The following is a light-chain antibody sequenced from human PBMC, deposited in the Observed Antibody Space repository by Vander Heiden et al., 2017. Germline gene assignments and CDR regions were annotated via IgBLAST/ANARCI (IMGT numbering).Light chain of an antibody. CDR2: DTY. V-gene: IGLV1-51*01. CDR1: NSNIGNDF. Sequence: QSVLTPPPSVSAAPGPKLTISCSGSNSNIGNDFVSWYQHLPRTAPKLLIYDTYKRPSGIPDRFSASKSGTSATLDSTGLQTGDEADYYCVAWDSSLSARLFGGGTKLTVL. CDR3: VAWDSSLSARL. J-gene: IGLJ3*02.